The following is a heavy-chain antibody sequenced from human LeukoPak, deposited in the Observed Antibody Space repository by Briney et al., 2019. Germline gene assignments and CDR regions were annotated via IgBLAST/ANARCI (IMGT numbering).Heavy chain of an antibody. CDR2: IYYSGST. V-gene: IGHV4-59*01. J-gene: IGHJ4*02. D-gene: IGHD6-13*01. CDR3: ARVVYSSSWYYYFDY. CDR1: GGSISSYY. Sequence: PSETLSLTCTVSGGSISSYYWSWIRQPPGKGLEWIGYIYYSGSTNYNPSLKSRVTISVDTSKNQFSLKLSSVTAADTAVYYCARVVYSSSWYYYFDYWGQGTLVTVSS.